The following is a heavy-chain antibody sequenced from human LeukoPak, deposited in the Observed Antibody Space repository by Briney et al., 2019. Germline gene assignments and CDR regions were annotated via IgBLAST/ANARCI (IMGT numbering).Heavy chain of an antibody. D-gene: IGHD4-23*01. V-gene: IGHV4-39*01. Sequence: SETLSLTCTVSGGSISSSSYYWGWIRQPPGKGVEWIGSIYYSGSTYYNPSLKSRVTISVDTSKNQFSLKLSSVTAADTAVYYCASRGWDEDGGHYYYYYGMDVWGQGTTVTVSS. CDR1: GGSISSSSYY. CDR2: IYYSGST. CDR3: ASRGWDEDGGHYYYYYGMDV. J-gene: IGHJ6*02.